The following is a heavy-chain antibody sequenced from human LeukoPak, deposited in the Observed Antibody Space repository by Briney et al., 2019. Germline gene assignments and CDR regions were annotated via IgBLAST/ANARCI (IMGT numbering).Heavy chain of an antibody. D-gene: IGHD6-13*01. Sequence: ASVKVSCKASGYTFTSYDINWVRQATGQGLEWMGWMNPNSGNTGYAQKFQGRVTMTRNTSISTAYMELSSLRSEDTAVYYCARAVSSGYYPDYYYGMDVWGQGTTVTVSS. CDR1: GYTFTSYD. CDR2: MNPNSGNT. V-gene: IGHV1-8*01. CDR3: ARAVSSGYYPDYYYGMDV. J-gene: IGHJ6*02.